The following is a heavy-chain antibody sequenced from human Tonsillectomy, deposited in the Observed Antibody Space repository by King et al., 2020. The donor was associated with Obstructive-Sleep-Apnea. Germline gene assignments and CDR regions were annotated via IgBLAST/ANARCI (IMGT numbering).Heavy chain of an antibody. CDR3: ARDKSRVAARRYYYYGMDV. J-gene: IGHJ6*02. CDR1: GGSFSGYY. D-gene: IGHD6-6*01. Sequence: VQLQQWGAGLLKPSETLSLTCAVYGGSFSGYYWSWIRQPPGKGLEWIGEINHSGSTNHNPSLKSRVTISVDTPKNQFSLKLRSVTAADTAVYYCARDKSRVAARRYYYYGMDVWGQGTTVTVSS. CDR2: INHSGST. V-gene: IGHV4-34*01.